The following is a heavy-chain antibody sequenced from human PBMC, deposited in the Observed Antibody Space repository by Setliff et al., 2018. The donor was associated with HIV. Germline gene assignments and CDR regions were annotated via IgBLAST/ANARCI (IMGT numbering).Heavy chain of an antibody. CDR3: ARQVTMIRGVQNYYMDV. Sequence: PSETLSLTCTVSGDSVSSSSYYWGWIRQPPGKGLEWVGTISYSGSTYYNPSLKSRVTISVDTSKNQFSLKLTSMTAVDTAVYYCARQVTMIRGVQNYYMDVWGKGTTVTVSS. CDR2: ISYSGST. J-gene: IGHJ6*03. D-gene: IGHD3-10*01. V-gene: IGHV4-39*01. CDR1: GDSVSSSSYY.